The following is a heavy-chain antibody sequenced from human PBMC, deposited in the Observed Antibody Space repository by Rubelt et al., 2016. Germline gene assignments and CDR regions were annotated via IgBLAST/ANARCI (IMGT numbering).Heavy chain of an antibody. CDR1: GSISSGGYF. V-gene: IGHV4-31*02. Sequence: GSISSGGYFWSWIRQRPEKGLEWIGYISYSGSTYYNPSLKSRLTISLETSKNQFSLNLSSVTAADTAVYYCAREVRVAMVTIDYWGQGTVATVSS. D-gene: IGHD5-18*01. CDR3: AREVRVAMVTIDY. CDR2: ISYSGST. J-gene: IGHJ4*02.